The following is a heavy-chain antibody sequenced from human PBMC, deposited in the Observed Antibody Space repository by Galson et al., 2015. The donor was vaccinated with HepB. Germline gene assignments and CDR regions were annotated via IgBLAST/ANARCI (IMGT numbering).Heavy chain of an antibody. J-gene: IGHJ2*01. CDR1: GFTFSSYW. V-gene: IGHV3-74*01. D-gene: IGHD4-17*01. CDR2: INSDGSST. CDR3: ARNDYGDYGWRDYWYFDL. Sequence: SLRLSCAASGFTFSSYWMHWVRHAPGKGLVWVSRINSDGSSTSYADSVKGRFTISRDNAKNTLYLQMNSLRAEDTAVYYCARNDYGDYGWRDYWYFDLWGRGTLVTVSS.